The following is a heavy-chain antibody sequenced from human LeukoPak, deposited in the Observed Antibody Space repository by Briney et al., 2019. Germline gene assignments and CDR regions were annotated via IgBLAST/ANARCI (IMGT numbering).Heavy chain of an antibody. CDR3: ARRIVSEPAIQQGNWLDP. D-gene: IGHD2-21*02. CDR1: GGSISSYY. Sequence: KPSETLSLTCTVSGGSISSYYWSWIRLPPGKGLEWIGYLSKSGNTNYSPSLKSRVTIFGDTSKNQFFLKLSSVTAAGTAVYYCARRIVSEPAIQQGNWLDPWGQGTLVTVSS. CDR2: LSKSGNT. J-gene: IGHJ5*02. V-gene: IGHV4-59*08.